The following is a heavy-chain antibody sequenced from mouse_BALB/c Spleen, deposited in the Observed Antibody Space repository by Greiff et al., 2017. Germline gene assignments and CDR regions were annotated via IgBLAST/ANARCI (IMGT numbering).Heavy chain of an antibody. CDR3: ARGGTVDY. Sequence: VKLQESGPELVKPGASVKMSCKASGYTFTSYYIHWVKQRPGQGLEWIGWIYPGDGSTKYNEKFKGKTTLTADKSSSTAYMLLSSLTSEDSAIYFCARGGTVDYWGQGTTLTVSS. D-gene: IGHD3-3*01. CDR2: IYPGDGST. V-gene: IGHV1S56*01. CDR1: GYTFTSYY. J-gene: IGHJ2*01.